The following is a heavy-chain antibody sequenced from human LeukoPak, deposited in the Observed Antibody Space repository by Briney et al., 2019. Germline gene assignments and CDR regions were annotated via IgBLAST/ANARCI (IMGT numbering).Heavy chain of an antibody. CDR3: ARVSISSSSPPFDY. CDR2: INPNSGGT. Sequence: ASVKVSCKASGYTFTGYYMHWVRQAPGQGLEWVGWINPNSGGTNYAQKFQGKVTMTRDTSISTAYMELSRLRSDDTAVYYCARVSISSSSPPFDYWGQGTLVTVSS. J-gene: IGHJ4*02. D-gene: IGHD6-6*01. CDR1: GYTFTGYY. V-gene: IGHV1-2*02.